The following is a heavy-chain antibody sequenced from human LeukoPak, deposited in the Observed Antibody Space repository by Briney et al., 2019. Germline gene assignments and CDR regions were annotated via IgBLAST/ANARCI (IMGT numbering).Heavy chain of an antibody. Sequence: GGSLRLSCAASGFTFSSYSMNWVRQAPGKGLEWVSSISSSSSYIYYADSVKGRFTISRDNAKNSLYLQMNSLRAEDTAVYYCAKDGEEYCGGDCYEFDYWGQGTLVTVSS. J-gene: IGHJ4*02. CDR2: ISSSSSYI. D-gene: IGHD2-21*01. V-gene: IGHV3-21*01. CDR1: GFTFSSYS. CDR3: AKDGEEYCGGDCYEFDY.